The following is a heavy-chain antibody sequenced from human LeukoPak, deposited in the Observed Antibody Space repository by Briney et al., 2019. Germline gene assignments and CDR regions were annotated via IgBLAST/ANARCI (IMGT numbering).Heavy chain of an antibody. CDR2: IIPIFGTA. D-gene: IGHD6-13*01. J-gene: IGHJ4*02. V-gene: IGHV1-69*05. CDR1: GGTFISYA. Sequence: SVKVSCKASGGTFISYAISWVRQAPGQGLEWMGRIIPIFGTANYAQKFQGRVTITTDESTSTAYMELSSLRSEDTAVYYCATSRIAAAGLFDYWGQGTLVTVSS. CDR3: ATSRIAAAGLFDY.